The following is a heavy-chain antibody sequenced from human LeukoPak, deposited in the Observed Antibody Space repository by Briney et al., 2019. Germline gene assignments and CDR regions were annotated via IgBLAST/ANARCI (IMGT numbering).Heavy chain of an antibody. CDR2: INPSGGST. CDR3: ALQLWFGVIDY. CDR1: GYTFTSYY. J-gene: IGHJ4*02. Sequence: ASVKVSCKASGYTFTSYYMHWVRQAPGQGLEWMGIINPSGGSTSYAQKFQGRVTMTRDMSTSTVYMELSSLRSEDTAVYYCALQLWFGVIDYWGQGTLVTVSS. D-gene: IGHD5-18*01. V-gene: IGHV1-46*01.